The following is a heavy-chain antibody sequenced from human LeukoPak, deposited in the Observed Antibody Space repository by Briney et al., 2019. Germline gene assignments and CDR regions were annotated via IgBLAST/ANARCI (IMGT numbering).Heavy chain of an antibody. J-gene: IGHJ4*02. Sequence: ASVKVSCKASGGTFSSYAISWVRQAPGQGLEWMGWINPNSGGTNYAQKFQGRVTMTRDTSISTAYMELSRLRSDDTAVYYCARDPVDTMVRGLFDYWGQGTLVTVSS. D-gene: IGHD3-10*01. CDR2: INPNSGGT. CDR3: ARDPVDTMVRGLFDY. CDR1: GGTFSSYA. V-gene: IGHV1-2*02.